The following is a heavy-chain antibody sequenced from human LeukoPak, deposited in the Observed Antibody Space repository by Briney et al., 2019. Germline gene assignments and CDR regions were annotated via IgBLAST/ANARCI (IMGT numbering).Heavy chain of an antibody. CDR1: GGTFSSYA. CDR3: ARVDGSGSYYGY. V-gene: IGHV1-69*06. D-gene: IGHD3-10*01. J-gene: IGHJ4*02. Sequence: SVKVSCKASGGTFSSYAISWVRQAPGQGREWMGRIIPIFGTANYAQKFQGRVTITADKSTSTAYMELSSLRSEDTAVYYCARVDGSGSYYGYWGQGTLVTVSS. CDR2: IIPIFGTA.